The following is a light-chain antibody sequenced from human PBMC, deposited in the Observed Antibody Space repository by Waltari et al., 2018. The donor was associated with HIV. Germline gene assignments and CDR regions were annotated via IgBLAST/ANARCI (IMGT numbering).Light chain of an antibody. V-gene: IGKV3-15*01. Sequence: EILMTQSPATLSVSPGERATLSCKASQSVNSNLAWYQQKPGQTPRLRIYGTSTRATDIPARLSGSGSGTEFTLTISSLQSEDFAVYYCHHYNNWRETFGQGTKVEIK. CDR3: HHYNNWRET. J-gene: IGKJ1*01. CDR2: GTS. CDR1: QSVNSN.